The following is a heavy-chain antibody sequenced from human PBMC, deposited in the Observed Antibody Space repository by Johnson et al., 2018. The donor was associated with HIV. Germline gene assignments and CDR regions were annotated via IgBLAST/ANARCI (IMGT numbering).Heavy chain of an antibody. V-gene: IGHV3-66*02. CDR1: GFTVSSNY. CDR3: AKDQSHCYTSLSWCAFDI. CDR2: LHSGGST. J-gene: IGHJ3*02. D-gene: IGHD2-2*02. Sequence: VQLVESGGGLVQPGGSLRLSCVVSGFTVSSNYMSWVRQAPGKGLEWVSVLHSGGSTSYADSVKGRFTISRDNSKNTLYLQMNSLRAEDTAVYYCAKDQSHCYTSLSWCAFDIWGQGTMVTVSS.